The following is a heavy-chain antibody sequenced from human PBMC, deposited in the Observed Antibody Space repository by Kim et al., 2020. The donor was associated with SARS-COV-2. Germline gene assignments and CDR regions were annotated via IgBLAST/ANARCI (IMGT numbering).Heavy chain of an antibody. J-gene: IGHJ1*01. CDR3: ARDLEAARLPQH. V-gene: IGHV1-18*01. D-gene: IGHD6-6*01. Sequence: NYGQKRQGRVTMTTDTSTSTAYMELRSLRSDDTAVYYCARDLEAARLPQHWGQGTLVTVSS.